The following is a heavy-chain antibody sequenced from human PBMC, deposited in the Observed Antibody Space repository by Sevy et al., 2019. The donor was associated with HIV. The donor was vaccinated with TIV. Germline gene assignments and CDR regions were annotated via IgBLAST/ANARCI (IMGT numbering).Heavy chain of an antibody. D-gene: IGHD3-22*01. CDR3: TRSGYYYGFDY. V-gene: IGHV1-2*02. Sequence: ASVKVSGKASGHTFTGYYIHWVRQAPGQGLEWMGWINANSGGTNYAQKFQDRVTMTSDTSISTVYMDLSRLRSDDTAVYFCTRSGYYYGFDYWGQGTLVTVSS. J-gene: IGHJ4*02. CDR2: INANSGGT. CDR1: GHTFTGYY.